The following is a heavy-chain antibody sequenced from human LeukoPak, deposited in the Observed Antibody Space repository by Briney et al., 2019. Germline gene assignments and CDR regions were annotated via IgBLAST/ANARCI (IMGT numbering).Heavy chain of an antibody. CDR2: ISSSSSTI. Sequence: GGSLRLSCAASGFTFTTYWMGWVRQAPGKGLEWVSYISSSSSTIYYADSVKGRFTISRDNAKNSLYLQMNSLRAEDTAVYYCARDSSAGFYYYDSSVGTFDIWGQGTMVTVSS. V-gene: IGHV3-48*01. CDR1: GFTFTTYW. D-gene: IGHD3-22*01. CDR3: ARDSSAGFYYYDSSVGTFDI. J-gene: IGHJ3*02.